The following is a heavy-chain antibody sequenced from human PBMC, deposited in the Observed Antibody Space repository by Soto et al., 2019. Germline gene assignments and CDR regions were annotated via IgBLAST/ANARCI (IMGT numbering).Heavy chain of an antibody. D-gene: IGHD2-15*01. Sequence: PGGSLRLSCSVSGFTFSNYAMHWVRQAPGKGLEYVSGISSSGGRTSYADSVKDRFSISRDNSKNNLFLQMSSLRVEDTAVYYCVNGGRGDCSDSDCFQRTWFGPWGEGTLVTVSS. J-gene: IGHJ5*02. V-gene: IGHV3-64D*08. CDR1: GFTFSNYA. CDR2: ISSSGGRT. CDR3: VNGGRGDCSDSDCFQRTWFGP.